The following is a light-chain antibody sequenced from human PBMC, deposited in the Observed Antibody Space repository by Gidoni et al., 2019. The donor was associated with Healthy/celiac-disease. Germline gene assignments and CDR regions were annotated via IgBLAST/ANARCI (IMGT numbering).Light chain of an antibody. V-gene: IGLV2-14*01. CDR3: SSYTSSSTVV. Sequence: QSALPQPASVSGSPGQSITISFTGTSSDVGGYNYVPWYQQHPGKAPTLMIYDVSNRPSGVSNRFSGSKSGNTASLTISGLQAEDEADYYCSSYTSSSTVVFGGGTKLTVL. CDR2: DVS. J-gene: IGLJ2*01. CDR1: SSDVGGYNY.